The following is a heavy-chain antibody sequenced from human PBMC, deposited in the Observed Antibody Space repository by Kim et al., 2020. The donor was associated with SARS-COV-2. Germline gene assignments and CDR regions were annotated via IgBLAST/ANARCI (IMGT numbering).Heavy chain of an antibody. CDR2: ISYDGSNK. CDR1: GFTFSSYG. J-gene: IGHJ6*02. CDR3: AKEGRGVGYYYYYYGMDV. D-gene: IGHD1-26*01. V-gene: IGHV3-30*18. Sequence: GGSLRLSCAASGFTFSSYGMYWVRQAPGKGLEWVAVISYDGSNKYYADSVKGRFTISRDNSKNTLYLQMNSLRAEDTAVYYCAKEGRGVGYYYYYYGMDVWGQGTTVTVSS.